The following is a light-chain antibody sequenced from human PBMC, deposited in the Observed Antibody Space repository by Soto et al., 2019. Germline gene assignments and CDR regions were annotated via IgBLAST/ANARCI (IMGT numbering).Light chain of an antibody. Sequence: QSVLTQPASVSGSSGQSITISCSGTSSDVGGYKYVSWYQQHPGKAPKLMIYEVGNRPSGVSQRFSGSKSGNTASLTIFGLQAEDEADYYCSSYTSSSTLVFGGGTKVTVL. J-gene: IGLJ3*02. CDR2: EVG. CDR1: SSDVGGYKY. CDR3: SSYTSSSTLV. V-gene: IGLV2-14*01.